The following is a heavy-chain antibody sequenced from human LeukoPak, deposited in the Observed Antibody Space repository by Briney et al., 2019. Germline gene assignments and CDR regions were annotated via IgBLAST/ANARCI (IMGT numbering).Heavy chain of an antibody. CDR2: ISGSGGST. CDR3: AKVVGRYDSSGYQGP. D-gene: IGHD3-22*01. Sequence: GGCMRLSCAASGYTFSSYAMSWVRQAPGKGLEWVSAISGSGGSTYYADSVKGRFTISRDNSKNTLYLQMNSLRAEDTAVYYCAKVVGRYDSSGYQGPWGQGTLVAVSS. V-gene: IGHV3-23*01. CDR1: GYTFSSYA. J-gene: IGHJ4*02.